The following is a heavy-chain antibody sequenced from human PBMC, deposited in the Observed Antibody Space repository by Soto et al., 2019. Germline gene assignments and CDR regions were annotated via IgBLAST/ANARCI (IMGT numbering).Heavy chain of an antibody. CDR2: ISYDGSNK. D-gene: IGHD3-10*01. J-gene: IGHJ4*02. Sequence: PGESLKISCAASGFTFSSYAMHWVRQAPGKGLEWVAVISYDGSNKYYADSVKGRFTISRDNSKNTLYLQMNSLRAEDTAVYYCARELNYYGPGFDYWGQGTLVTVSS. CDR1: GFTFSSYA. V-gene: IGHV3-30-3*01. CDR3: ARELNYYGPGFDY.